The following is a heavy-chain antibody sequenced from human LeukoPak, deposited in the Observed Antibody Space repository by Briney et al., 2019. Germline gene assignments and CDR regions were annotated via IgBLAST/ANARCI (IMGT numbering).Heavy chain of an antibody. J-gene: IGHJ4*02. V-gene: IGHV3-7*01. CDR3: ARDLKYCAGGACFEARFDI. D-gene: IGHD2-8*02. Sequence: GGSLRLSCAASGFTFRNYWMSWVRQAPGEGLGWVANINHDGSEIYYVDAVKARFTISRDNDKNSVHLQMNTLTPEDTAVYYCARDLKYCAGGACFEARFDIWGQGVLVTVSS. CDR2: INHDGSEI. CDR1: GFTFRNYW.